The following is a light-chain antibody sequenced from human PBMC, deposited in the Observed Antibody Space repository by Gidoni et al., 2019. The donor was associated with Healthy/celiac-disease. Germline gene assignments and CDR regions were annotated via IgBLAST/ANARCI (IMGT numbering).Light chain of an antibody. CDR3: SSYASSTTLGV. CDR2: DVS. Sequence: QSALTQPASVSGSPGQSITISCTGSSNDVCGYSYVSWYQQVPGKAPQLMIYDVSNRPSGVSDRFSGSKSGNTASLTISGLQAEDEAYYYCSSYASSTTLGVFGGGTKLTVL. J-gene: IGLJ3*02. CDR1: SNDVCGYSY. V-gene: IGLV2-14*01.